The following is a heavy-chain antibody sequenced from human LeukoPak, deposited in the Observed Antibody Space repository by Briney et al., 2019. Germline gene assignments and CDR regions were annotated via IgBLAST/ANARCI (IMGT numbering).Heavy chain of an antibody. V-gene: IGHV3-64*01. CDR3: ATSVKKGIVGANFDY. CDR2: ISSNGGST. J-gene: IGHJ4*02. D-gene: IGHD1-26*01. Sequence: GGSLRLSCAASGFTFSPYWMYWVRQAPGKGLEYVSAISSNGGSTYYANSVKDRFTISRDNSKNTLYLQMGSLRAEDMAVYYCATSVKKGIVGANFDYWGQGTLVTVSS. CDR1: GFTFSPYW.